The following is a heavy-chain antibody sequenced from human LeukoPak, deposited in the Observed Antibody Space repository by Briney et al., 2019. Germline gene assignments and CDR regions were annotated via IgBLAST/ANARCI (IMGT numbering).Heavy chain of an antibody. D-gene: IGHD3-22*01. CDR1: GFSFSSSA. V-gene: IGHV3-23*01. CDR3: ASQKANFYDSSGDV. Sequence: GGSLRISCAASGFSFSSSAMSWVRQAPGKGLEWVSAISGSGGNTYYAGSVKGRFTIFRDNSKNVLYLQMNSLRAEDTALYYCASQKANFYDSSGDVWGQGTTVTVSS. CDR2: ISGSGGNT. J-gene: IGHJ6*02.